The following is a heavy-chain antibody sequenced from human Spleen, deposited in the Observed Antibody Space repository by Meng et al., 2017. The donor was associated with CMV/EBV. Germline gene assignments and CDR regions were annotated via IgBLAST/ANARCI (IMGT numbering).Heavy chain of an antibody. J-gene: IGHJ6*02. V-gene: IGHV3-53*01. D-gene: IGHD3-10*01. CDR3: ARIRITMVRGVPDIYGMDV. CDR2: IYSGGST. Sequence: GGSLRLSCAASGFTVSSNYMSWVRQAPGKGLEWVSVIYSGGSTYYADSVKGRFTISRDNSKNTLYLQMNSLRAKDTAVHYCARIRITMVRGVPDIYGMDVWGQGTTVTVSS. CDR1: GFTVSSNY.